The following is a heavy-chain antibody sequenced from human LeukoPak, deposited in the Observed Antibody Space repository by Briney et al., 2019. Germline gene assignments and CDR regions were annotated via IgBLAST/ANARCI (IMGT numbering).Heavy chain of an antibody. V-gene: IGHV3-30*04. J-gene: IGHJ4*02. CDR2: ISYDGSNK. CDR1: GFTFSSYA. CDR3: ARKPAAYDFWSGSYFDY. D-gene: IGHD3-3*01. Sequence: GGSLRLSCAASGFTFSSYAMHWVRQAPGKGLEWVAVISYDGSNKYYADSVKGRFTISRDNSKNTLYLQMNSLRAEDTAVYYCARKPAAYDFWSGSYFDYWGQGTLVTVSS.